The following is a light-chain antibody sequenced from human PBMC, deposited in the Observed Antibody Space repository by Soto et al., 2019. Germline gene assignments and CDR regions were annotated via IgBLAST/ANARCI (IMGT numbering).Light chain of an antibody. V-gene: IGKV3-11*01. Sequence: EIVLTQSPATLSLSPGERATLSCRASQSVSSYLVWYQQKPGLAPRLLIRDASKRATGIPARFSGSGSGTDFTLTISSLEPEDFAVYYCQQRSNWLFTFGPGTKVDIK. CDR3: QQRSNWLFT. CDR2: DAS. J-gene: IGKJ3*01. CDR1: QSVSSY.